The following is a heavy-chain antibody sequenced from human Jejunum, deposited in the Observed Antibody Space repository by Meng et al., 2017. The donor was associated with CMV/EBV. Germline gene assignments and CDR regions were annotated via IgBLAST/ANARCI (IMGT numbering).Heavy chain of an antibody. V-gene: IGHV3-11*01. CDR2: ISSSGFTT. Sequence: FTTCPMTWVRQAPGKGLEWVSYISSSGFTTYYADSVRGRFTISRDNAKNSLYLQMNSLRAEDTAVYYCAGGRYCTNGVCSFNWFDPWGQGTLVTVSS. CDR1: FTTCP. CDR3: AGGRYCTNGVCSFNWFDP. D-gene: IGHD2-8*01. J-gene: IGHJ5*02.